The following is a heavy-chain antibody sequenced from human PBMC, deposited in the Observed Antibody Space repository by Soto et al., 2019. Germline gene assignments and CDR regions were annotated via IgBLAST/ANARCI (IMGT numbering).Heavy chain of an antibody. J-gene: IGHJ6*03. CDR3: ARMVRGSNIDNYHYMDV. CDR1: GYTFTSHG. Sequence: QVQLVQSGAEVKKPGASVKVSCKASGYTFTSHGISWVRQAPGQGPEWMGWIGASNGDPNYAQNVQGRLTVTTDTSTSTGHMELRSLRSEDTAVYYCARMVRGSNIDNYHYMDVRGTGTTVTVSS. CDR2: IGASNGDP. V-gene: IGHV1-18*01. D-gene: IGHD3-10*01.